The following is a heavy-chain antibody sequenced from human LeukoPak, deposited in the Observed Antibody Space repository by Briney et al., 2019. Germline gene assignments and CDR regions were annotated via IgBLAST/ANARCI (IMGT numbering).Heavy chain of an antibody. CDR3: AKGDDIAMTNGAFDI. J-gene: IGHJ3*02. D-gene: IGHD5-18*01. CDR1: GPTFTTSG. Sequence: PGGSLRLSCTASGPTFTTSGIICARQAPGKGLEWVAALSDDGRDEYYAESVKGRFTISRDNSKNTVHLQMNSLRAEDTAVYYCAKGDDIAMTNGAFDIWGQGTMVTVSS. CDR2: LSDDGRDE. V-gene: IGHV3-30*18.